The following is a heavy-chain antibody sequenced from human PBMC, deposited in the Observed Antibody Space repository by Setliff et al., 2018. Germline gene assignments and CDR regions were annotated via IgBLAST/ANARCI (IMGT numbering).Heavy chain of an antibody. D-gene: IGHD2-15*01. V-gene: IGHV4-38-2*01. CDR1: DFPVSGVYY. J-gene: IGHJ4*02. CDR2: VYYRGST. Sequence: SETLSLTCAVFDFPVSGVYYWGWIRQPPGKGLEWIANVYYRGSTHYNPSLESRVTMSFDTSKNTLYLQMNSLRPEDTAVYYCARTCSGSGCYAGLESWGQGTPVTVSS. CDR3: ARTCSGSGCYAGLES.